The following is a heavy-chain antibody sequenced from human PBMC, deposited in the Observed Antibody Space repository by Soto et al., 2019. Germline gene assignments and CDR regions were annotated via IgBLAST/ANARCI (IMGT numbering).Heavy chain of an antibody. D-gene: IGHD2-2*01. CDR2: IKSKTDGGTT. Sequence: PGGSPRLSRAASGFTFKKGRVTWVRQAPGKGVEWVGCIKSKTDGGTTDYAAPVKGRFTISRDDSKNTLYLQMNSLKTEDTAVYYCTTEARYCSSTSCYAVSAFDIWGQGTMVTVSS. V-gene: IGHV3-15*01. CDR1: GFTFKKGR. J-gene: IGHJ3*02. CDR3: TTEARYCSSTSCYAVSAFDI.